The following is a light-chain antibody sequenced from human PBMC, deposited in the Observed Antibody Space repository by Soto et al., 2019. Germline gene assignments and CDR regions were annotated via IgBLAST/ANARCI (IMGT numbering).Light chain of an antibody. CDR1: QGIKND. V-gene: IGKV1-6*01. Sequence: AIQMTQSPSSLSASVGDRVTITCRASQGIKNDVGWYQQKPGKAPKLLIYAASSLQSGVPPRFSGSGSGTDFTLTISSLQPEDFATYYCLQDYNYPYTVGQGTKVDIK. J-gene: IGKJ2*01. CDR3: LQDYNYPYT. CDR2: AAS.